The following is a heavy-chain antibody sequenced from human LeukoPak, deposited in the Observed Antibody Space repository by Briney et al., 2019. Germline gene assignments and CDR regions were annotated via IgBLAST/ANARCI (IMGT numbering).Heavy chain of an antibody. V-gene: IGHV4-61*08. CDR1: GGSISSGGYS. D-gene: IGHD5-18*01. J-gene: IGHJ4*02. CDR3: ARSGYSYGYHY. Sequence: SETLSLTCAVSGGSISSGGYSWSWIRQPPGKGLEWLGEVSHTGSTNDNPSLKSRVTISIDTSKNQFSLNLSSVTAADTAVYFCARSGYSYGYHYWGQGTLVTVSS. CDR2: VSHTGST.